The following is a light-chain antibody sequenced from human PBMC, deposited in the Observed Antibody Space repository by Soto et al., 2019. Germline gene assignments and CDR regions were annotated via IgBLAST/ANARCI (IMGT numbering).Light chain of an antibody. Sequence: DIQMTQSPSSLSASVGDRVTITCRASQFISNSLAWYQQKPGKPPKLLIYGASTLQLGVSSRFTGGGSGTDFTLTISRLDPEDFAVYYCQQYGSSPSFGQGTKVDIK. CDR3: QQYGSSPS. J-gene: IGKJ1*01. CDR2: GAS. CDR1: QFISNS. V-gene: IGKV1-27*01.